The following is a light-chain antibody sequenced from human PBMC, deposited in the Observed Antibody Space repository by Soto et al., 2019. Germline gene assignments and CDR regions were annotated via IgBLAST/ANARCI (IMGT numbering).Light chain of an antibody. V-gene: IGKV3-20*01. J-gene: IGKJ1*01. Sequence: EIVLTQSPGTLSLSPGERATLSCRASQSVSSSYLAWYQQKPGQAPRLLIYGASSWATGIPDRFSGSGSGTDFTLTISRLEPEDFAVYSCQQYGSSPTFGQGTKVEIK. CDR1: QSVSSSY. CDR2: GAS. CDR3: QQYGSSPT.